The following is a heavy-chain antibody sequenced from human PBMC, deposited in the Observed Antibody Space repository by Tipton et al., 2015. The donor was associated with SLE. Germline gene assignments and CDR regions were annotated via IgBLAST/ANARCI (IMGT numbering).Heavy chain of an antibody. V-gene: IGHV4-34*01. Sequence: TLSLPCAVYGGSFSGYYWSWIRQPPGKGLEWIGEINHSGSTNYNPSLQSRVTISVDTSKNQFSLKLSSVTAADTAVYYCASGGVTGDSNWFDPWGQGTLVTVSS. CDR3: ASGGVTGDSNWFDP. CDR2: INHSGST. CDR1: GGSFSGYY. J-gene: IGHJ5*02. D-gene: IGHD7-27*01.